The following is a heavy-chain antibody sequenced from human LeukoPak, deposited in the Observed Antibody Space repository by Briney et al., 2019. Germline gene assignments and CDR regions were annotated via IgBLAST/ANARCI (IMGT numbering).Heavy chain of an antibody. CDR1: GGSIGSYY. CDR3: ARYYCSGGSCYLPGFDY. Sequence: SETLSLTCTVSGGSIGSYYWSWIRQPPGKGLEWIGYIYYSGSTNYNPSLKSRVTISVDTSKNQFSLKLTSVTAADTAVYYCARYYCSGGSCYLPGFDYWGRETVVSVSS. CDR2: IYYSGST. J-gene: IGHJ4*02. D-gene: IGHD2-15*01. V-gene: IGHV4-59*08.